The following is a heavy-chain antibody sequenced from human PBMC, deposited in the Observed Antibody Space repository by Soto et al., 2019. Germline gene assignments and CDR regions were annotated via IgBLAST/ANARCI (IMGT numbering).Heavy chain of an antibody. Sequence: VQLVESGGGLVQPGRSLRLSCAASGFTFDDYAMHWVRQAPGKGLEWVSGISWNSGSIGYADSVKGRFTISRDNAKNSLYLQMNSLRAEDTALYYCAKDYYYGMDVWGQGATVTVSS. CDR2: ISWNSGSI. J-gene: IGHJ6*02. CDR3: AKDYYYGMDV. CDR1: GFTFDDYA. V-gene: IGHV3-9*01.